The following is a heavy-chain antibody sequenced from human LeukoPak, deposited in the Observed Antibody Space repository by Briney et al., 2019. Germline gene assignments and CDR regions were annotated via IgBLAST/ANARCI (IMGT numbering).Heavy chain of an antibody. CDR3: TRRVSPTRWFDP. Sequence: PGGSLRLSCVAPAFTVSNYWMHWVRQAPGKGLVWASRISNDGATTIYADSVKGRFTISRDNAKNTLYLQMNSLRAEDSAVYYCTRRVSPTRWFDPWGQGTLVTVSS. CDR2: ISNDGATT. CDR1: AFTVSNYW. V-gene: IGHV3-74*01. D-gene: IGHD2-15*01. J-gene: IGHJ5*02.